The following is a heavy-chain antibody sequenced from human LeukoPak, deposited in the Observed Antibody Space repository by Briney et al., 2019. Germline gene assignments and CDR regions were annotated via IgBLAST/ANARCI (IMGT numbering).Heavy chain of an antibody. CDR1: GFTVSSYS. J-gene: IGHJ4*02. Sequence: RSGGSLRLSCAASGFTVSSYSMHWVRQAPGKGLDFVSAISANGRSTYYASSVKGRFTISRDNSKNTLYLQMGSLRAEDTAIYYCAKDPRDVSGHWGQGTLATVSS. CDR2: ISANGRST. V-gene: IGHV3-64*01. CDR3: AKDPRDVSGH. D-gene: IGHD2-8*01.